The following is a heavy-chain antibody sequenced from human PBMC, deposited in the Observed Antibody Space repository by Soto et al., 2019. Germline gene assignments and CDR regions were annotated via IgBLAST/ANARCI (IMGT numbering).Heavy chain of an antibody. V-gene: IGHV3-11*05. D-gene: IGHD3-10*01. J-gene: IGHJ6*02. Sequence: QVKLVESGGGLGKPWGSLRLSCAASGHTCSEYYMRWIREAPGKGLEWVSYITHRGDYTKYADSVQGRFTISRDNAKHSPYLQMKSLRAEDTAVYYCARELEGIEAWGQGTTVIVSS. CDR2: ITHRGDYT. CDR1: GHTCSEYY. CDR3: ARELEGIEA.